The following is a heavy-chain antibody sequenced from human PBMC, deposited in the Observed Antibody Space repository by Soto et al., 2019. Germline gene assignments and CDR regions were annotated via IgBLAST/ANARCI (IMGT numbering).Heavy chain of an antibody. CDR1: RFIFNTYG. CDR2: ISYDGANK. Sequence: QELLVESGGGVVQPGRSLRLSCSASRFIFNTYGMHWVRQTPGKGLEWVAVISYDGANKYYADSVKGRFTISRENSKNTLYLEMNSLRPDDTAIYYCARDVATSGTKFFYGMAVWGQGTTVTVSS. V-gene: IGHV3-30*03. CDR3: ARDVATSGTKFFYGMAV. J-gene: IGHJ6*02. D-gene: IGHD1-1*01.